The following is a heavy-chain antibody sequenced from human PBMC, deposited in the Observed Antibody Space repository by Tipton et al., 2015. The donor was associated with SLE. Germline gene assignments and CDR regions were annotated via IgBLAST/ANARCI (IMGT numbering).Heavy chain of an antibody. CDR1: GDSINSGAYY. J-gene: IGHJ5*02. D-gene: IGHD2/OR15-2a*01. V-gene: IGHV4-31*03. CDR3: ARVIDNRGFYINWFDP. CDR2: IYSSGTT. Sequence: TLSLTCTVSGDSINSGAYYWAWIRQHPGKGLEWIGYIYSSGTTYFNPSLKSRITMSVDTSKNQFSLKLNSVTAADTAVYFCARVIDNRGFYINWFDPWGPGTLVTVSS.